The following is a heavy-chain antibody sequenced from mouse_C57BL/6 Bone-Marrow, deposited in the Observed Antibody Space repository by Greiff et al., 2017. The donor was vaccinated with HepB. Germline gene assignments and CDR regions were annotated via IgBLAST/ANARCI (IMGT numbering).Heavy chain of an antibody. V-gene: IGHV8-5*01. Sequence: QVTLKESGPGILQPSQTPSLTCFFPGFSLSTSNMGIGWICQPSGKGLEWLAHIWWNDDKYYNPSLKSRLTISKDTSNIQVFLKITSVDTADTATYYCAQISLYFDYVWFAYWGQGTLFTISA. J-gene: IGHJ3*01. CDR3: AQISLYFDYVWFAY. CDR1: GFSLSTSNMG. CDR2: IWWNDDK. D-gene: IGHD2-4*01.